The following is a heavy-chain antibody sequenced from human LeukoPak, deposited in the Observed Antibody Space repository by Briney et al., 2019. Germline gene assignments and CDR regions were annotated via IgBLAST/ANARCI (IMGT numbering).Heavy chain of an antibody. J-gene: IGHJ4*02. D-gene: IGHD5-18*01. CDR1: GFTFTSSA. CDR3: ADWNVDTAMDPGDY. CDR2: IVVGSGNT. V-gene: IGHV1-58*02. Sequence: ASVKVSCKASGFTFTSSAMQWVRQARGQRLERIGWIVVGSGNTNYAQKFQERVTITRDMSTSTAYMELSSLRSEDTAVYYCADWNVDTAMDPGDYWGQGTLVTVSS.